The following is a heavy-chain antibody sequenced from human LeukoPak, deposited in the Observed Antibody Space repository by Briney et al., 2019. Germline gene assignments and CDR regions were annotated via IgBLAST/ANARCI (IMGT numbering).Heavy chain of an antibody. CDR3: ARNGRDQWLASDY. V-gene: IGHV3-7*03. D-gene: IGHD6-19*01. CDR1: GFSFTSYF. CDR2: IKPDGSEE. Sequence: GGSLRLSCAASGFSFTSYFMGWVRQAPGKGLEWVANIKPDGSEEFYVDSVKGRFTISRDNSKNTLYLQMNSLRAEDTAVYYCARNGRDQWLASDYWGQGTLVTVSS. J-gene: IGHJ4*02.